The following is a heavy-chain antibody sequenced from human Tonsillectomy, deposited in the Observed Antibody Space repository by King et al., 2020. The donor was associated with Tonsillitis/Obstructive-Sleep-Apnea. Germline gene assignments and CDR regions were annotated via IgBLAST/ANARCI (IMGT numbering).Heavy chain of an antibody. D-gene: IGHD3-3*01. CDR2: ISSSSSYI. CDR1: GFTFSSYS. V-gene: IGHV3-21*01. CDR3: ARTLVLRFLEWLDYFDY. Sequence: VQLVESGGGLVKPGGSLRLSCAASGFTFSSYSMNWVRQAPGKGLEWVSSISSSSSYIYYADSVKGRFTISRDNAKNSLYLQMNSLRAEDTAVYYGARTLVLRFLEWLDYFDYWGQGTLVTVSS. J-gene: IGHJ4*02.